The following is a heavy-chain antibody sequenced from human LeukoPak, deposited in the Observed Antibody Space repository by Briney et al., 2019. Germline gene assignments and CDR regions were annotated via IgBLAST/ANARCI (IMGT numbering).Heavy chain of an antibody. CDR3: ATSLLWFGELPLDAFDI. V-gene: IGHV1-2*02. J-gene: IGHJ3*02. CDR2: INPNSGGT. D-gene: IGHD3-10*01. CDR1: GYTFTGYY. Sequence: ASVKVSCKASGYTFTGYYMHWVRQASGQGLEWMGWINPNSGGTNYAQKFQGRVTMTRDTSISTAYMELSRLRSDDTAVYYCATSLLWFGELPLDAFDIWGQGTMVTVSS.